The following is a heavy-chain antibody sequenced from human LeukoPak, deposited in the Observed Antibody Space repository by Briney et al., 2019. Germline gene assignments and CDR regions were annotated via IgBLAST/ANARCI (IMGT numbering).Heavy chain of an antibody. CDR1: GGSFSGYY. CDR2: INHSGST. D-gene: IGHD3-3*01. Sequence: PSETLSLTCAVYGGSFSGYYWSWIRQPPGKGLEWIGEINHSGSTNYNPSLKSRVTISVDTSKNQFSLKLSSVTAADTAVYYCASHDFWSGYYQRYYYYMDVWGKGTTVTVSS. J-gene: IGHJ6*03. V-gene: IGHV4-34*01. CDR3: ASHDFWSGYYQRYYYYMDV.